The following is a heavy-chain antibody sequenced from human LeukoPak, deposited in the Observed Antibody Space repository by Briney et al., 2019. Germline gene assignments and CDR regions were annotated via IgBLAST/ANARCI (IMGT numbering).Heavy chain of an antibody. Sequence: GGSLRLSCAASGFTVSSNYMSWVRQAPGKGLEWVSVIYIGGTTYYADSVKGRFTISRDNSKNTLYLQMNSLRDEDTAVYYCAVLLKIYYYGSGDDIWGQGTMVTVSS. D-gene: IGHD3-10*01. CDR3: AVLLKIYYYGSGDDI. CDR2: IYIGGTT. CDR1: GFTVSSNY. J-gene: IGHJ3*02. V-gene: IGHV3-53*01.